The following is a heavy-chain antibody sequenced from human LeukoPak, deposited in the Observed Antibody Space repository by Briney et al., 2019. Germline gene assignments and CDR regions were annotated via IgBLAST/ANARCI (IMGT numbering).Heavy chain of an antibody. CDR3: ARKSGYGVPRGAFDI. D-gene: IGHD6-25*01. J-gene: IGHJ3*02. V-gene: IGHV4-30-4*01. CDR2: IYYSGST. CDR1: GGSISSGDYY. Sequence: PSETLSLTCTVSGGSISSGDYYWSWIRQPPGKGLEWIGYIYYSGSTYYNPSLKSRVTISVDTSKNQFSLKLSSVAAADTAVYYCARKSGYGVPRGAFDIWGQGTMVTVSS.